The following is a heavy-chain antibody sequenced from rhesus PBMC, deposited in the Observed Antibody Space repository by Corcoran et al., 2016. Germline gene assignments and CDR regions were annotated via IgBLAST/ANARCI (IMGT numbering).Heavy chain of an antibody. D-gene: IGHD6-25*01. CDR2: IYGGSGST. V-gene: IGHV4-147*01. CDR1: GASISSNY. CDR3: ARYRGSGDYFDY. Sequence: QVQLQESGPGLVKPSETLSLTCAVSGASISSNYWSWIRQSPGKGREWIGYIYGGSGSTSYNLSLKSRVTISTDTSKNQFSLKLRSVTAADTAVYYCARYRGSGDYFDYWGQGVLVTVSS. J-gene: IGHJ4*01.